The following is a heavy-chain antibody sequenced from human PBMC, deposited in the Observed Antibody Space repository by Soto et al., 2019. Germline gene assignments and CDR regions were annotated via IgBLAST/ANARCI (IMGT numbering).Heavy chain of an antibody. CDR1: GGSFSSYA. CDR3: ATIFGGFFEF. Sequence: QVQLAQSGAEVKKPGSSVKVSCKASGGSFSSYAISWVRQAPGQGLEWMGGIMPISDTSHYAQNFQGRVTLTADKSTTTAYMELSSLRYEVTALYYCATIFGGFFEFWGEGTEVTVSS. V-gene: IGHV1-69*06. D-gene: IGHD3-3*01. J-gene: IGHJ4*01. CDR2: IMPISDTS.